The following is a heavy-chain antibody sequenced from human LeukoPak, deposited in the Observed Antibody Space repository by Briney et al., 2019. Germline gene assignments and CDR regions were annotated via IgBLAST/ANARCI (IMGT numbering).Heavy chain of an antibody. CDR2: IFGSGGSA. J-gene: IGHJ4*02. D-gene: IGHD2-15*01. CDR3: AKTTTGYSSGRYPAWPIDY. Sequence: TGGSLRLSCAASGFTFGSYAMYWVRQAPGKGLEWVSGIFGSGGSAHYADSVKGRFTISRDNSKNTVYLQMDRLRVEDTAIYYCAKTTTGYSSGRYPAWPIDYWGQGTLVTVSS. CDR1: GFTFGSYA. V-gene: IGHV3-23*01.